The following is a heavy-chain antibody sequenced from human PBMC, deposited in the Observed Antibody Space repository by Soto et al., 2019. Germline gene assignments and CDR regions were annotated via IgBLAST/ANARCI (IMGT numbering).Heavy chain of an antibody. V-gene: IGHV3-30-3*01. J-gene: IGHJ4*02. CDR3: ARDSFAYNWNYDWYFDY. CDR2: ISYDGSNK. D-gene: IGHD1-7*01. Sequence: GGSLRLSCAASGFTFSSYAMHWVRQAPGKVLEWVAVISYDGSNKYYADSVKGRFTISRDNSKNTLYLQMNSLRAEDTAVYYCARDSFAYNWNYDWYFDYWGQGTLVTDYS. CDR1: GFTFSSYA.